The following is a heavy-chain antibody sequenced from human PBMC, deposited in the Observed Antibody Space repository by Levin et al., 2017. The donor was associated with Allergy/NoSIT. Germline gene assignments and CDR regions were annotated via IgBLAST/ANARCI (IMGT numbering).Heavy chain of an antibody. J-gene: IGHJ3*02. CDR2: IYHSGST. V-gene: IGHV4-4*02. Sequence: SETLSLTCAVSGGSISSSNWWSWVRQPPGKGLEWIGEIYHSGSTNYNPSLKSRVTISVDKSKNQFSLKLSSVTAADTAVYYCASRYSSGWYRDAFDIWGQGTMVTVSS. CDR3: ASRYSSGWYRDAFDI. D-gene: IGHD6-19*01. CDR1: GGSISSSNW.